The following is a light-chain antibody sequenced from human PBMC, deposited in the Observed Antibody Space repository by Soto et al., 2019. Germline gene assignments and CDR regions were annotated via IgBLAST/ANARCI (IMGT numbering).Light chain of an antibody. CDR1: QSISSN. J-gene: IGKJ5*01. Sequence: EIVMTQSPAILSVSPGDRATLSCRANQSISSNLAWYQQKPGQAPRLLIYDASNRATGIPARFSGSGSGTDFTLTISSKEPEECTVYYCQQRSNWPITFGQGTRLEIK. CDR3: QQRSNWPIT. V-gene: IGKV3-11*01. CDR2: DAS.